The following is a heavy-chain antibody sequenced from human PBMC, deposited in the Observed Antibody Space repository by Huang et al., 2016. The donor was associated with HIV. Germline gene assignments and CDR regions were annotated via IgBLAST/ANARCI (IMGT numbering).Heavy chain of an antibody. Sequence: QITLKESGPTLVKPTQTLTLTCTFSGFSLTTRGAGVGWIRQPPGKPLAWLVLIYWDDDKRLSPSLKTRISVTKDTSKNQVVLTLNNVGPTDTGTYYCAHIGRLGDYYMDVWGNGTAVTVSS. CDR2: IYWDDDK. V-gene: IGHV2-5*02. J-gene: IGHJ6*03. CDR1: GFSLTTRGAG. CDR3: AHIGRLGDYYMDV. D-gene: IGHD3-16*01.